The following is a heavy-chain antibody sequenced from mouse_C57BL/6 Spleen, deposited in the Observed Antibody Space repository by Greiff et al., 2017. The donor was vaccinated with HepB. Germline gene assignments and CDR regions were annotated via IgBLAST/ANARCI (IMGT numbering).Heavy chain of an antibody. Sequence: EVHLVESGGDLVKPGGSLKLSCAASGFTFSSYGMSWVRQTPDKRLEWVATISSGGSYTYYPDSVKGRFTISRDNAKNTLYLQMSSLKSEDTAMYYCAREGDGFFDYWGQGTTLTVSS. CDR1: GFTFSSYG. CDR2: ISSGGSYT. J-gene: IGHJ2*01. D-gene: IGHD2-3*01. V-gene: IGHV5-6*01. CDR3: AREGDGFFDY.